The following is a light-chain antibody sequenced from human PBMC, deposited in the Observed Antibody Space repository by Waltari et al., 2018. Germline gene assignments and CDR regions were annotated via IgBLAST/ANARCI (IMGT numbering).Light chain of an antibody. CDR2: AVS. J-gene: IGLJ2*01. Sequence: SPLTHPPSCLGLPDQSTTTPSTGPSMVFGNYKRLSWYQQHPGKAPKLMIYAVSKRPSGVSDRFSGSKSGDMASLTISGLQPEDEAEYFCSSYAGSSKGVFGGGTKVTVL. CDR3: SSYAGSSKGV. CDR1: SMVFGNYKR. V-gene: IGLV2-23*02.